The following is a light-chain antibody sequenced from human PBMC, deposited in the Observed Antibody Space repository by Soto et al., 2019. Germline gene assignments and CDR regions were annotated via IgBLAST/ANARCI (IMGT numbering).Light chain of an antibody. CDR2: DAS. J-gene: IGKJ1*01. V-gene: IGKV1-5*01. Sequence: IQIDPSPSTHSPPIGGRVTITCRASQNINNWIAWYQQKPGKAPKFLIYDASTLESGVPSRFSGSGFGTEFSLTISSLQPDDVGSYYCQHMRTFGQGTKVDIK. CDR1: QNINNW. CDR3: QHMRT.